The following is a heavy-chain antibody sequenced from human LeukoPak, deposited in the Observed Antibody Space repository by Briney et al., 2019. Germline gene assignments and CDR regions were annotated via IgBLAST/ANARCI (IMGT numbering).Heavy chain of an antibody. J-gene: IGHJ5*02. Sequence: SETLSLTCAVYGGSFSGYYWSWIRQPPGKGLEWIGEINHSGSTNYNPSLKSRVTISVGTSKNQFSLKLSSVTAADTAVYYCASLTIFGVVTDNWFDPWGQGTLVTVSS. CDR2: INHSGST. D-gene: IGHD3-3*01. V-gene: IGHV4-34*01. CDR3: ASLTIFGVVTDNWFDP. CDR1: GGSFSGYY.